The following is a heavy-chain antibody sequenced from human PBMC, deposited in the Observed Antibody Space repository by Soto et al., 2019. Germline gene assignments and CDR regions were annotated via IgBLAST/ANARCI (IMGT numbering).Heavy chain of an antibody. Sequence: VQLVESGGGLVKPGRSLRLSCAASGFTFSSYGMNWVRQAPGKGLEWVAVISYDENNKYYADSVKGRFTISRDNSKNTLYLQMNSLRAEDTAVYYCAKVLTGDLDYWGQGTLVTVSS. CDR1: GFTFSSYG. CDR3: AKVLTGDLDY. J-gene: IGHJ4*02. D-gene: IGHD7-27*01. V-gene: IGHV3-30*18. CDR2: ISYDENNK.